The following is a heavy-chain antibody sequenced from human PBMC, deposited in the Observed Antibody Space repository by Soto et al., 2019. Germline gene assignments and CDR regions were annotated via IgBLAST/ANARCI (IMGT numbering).Heavy chain of an antibody. CDR2: ISYDGSNK. CDR3: ARPIAARPGTNWFDP. CDR1: GFTFSSYA. D-gene: IGHD6-6*01. Sequence: QVQLLESGGGVVQPGRSLRLSCAASGFTFSSYAMHWVRQAPGKGLEWVAVISYDGSNKYYADSVKGRFTISRDNSKNAVYLQMNSLRAEDTAVYYCARPIAARPGTNWFDPWGQGTLVTVSS. J-gene: IGHJ5*02. V-gene: IGHV3-30-3*01.